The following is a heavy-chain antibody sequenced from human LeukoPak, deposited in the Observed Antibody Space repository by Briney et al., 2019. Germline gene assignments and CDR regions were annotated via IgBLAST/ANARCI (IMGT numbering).Heavy chain of an antibody. D-gene: IGHD2-2*02. CDR2: ISYDDGSNK. CDR1: GFTFSTYA. V-gene: IGHV3-30*04. Sequence: GRSLRLSCAASGFTFSTYALHWVRQAPGKGLEWVAVISYDDGSNKYYADSVKGRFTISRDNSKNTLYLQMNSLRTEDTAVYYCARESGGNTPYYFDYWGQGTLVTASS. CDR3: ARESGGNTPYYFDY. J-gene: IGHJ4*02.